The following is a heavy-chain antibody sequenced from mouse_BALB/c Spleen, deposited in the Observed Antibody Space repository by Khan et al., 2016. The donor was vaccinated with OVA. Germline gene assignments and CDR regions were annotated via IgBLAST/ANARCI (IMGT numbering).Heavy chain of an antibody. Sequence: QVQLKESGPGLVAPSQSLSITCTVSRFSLSRYKIHWVRQPPGKGLEWLGMIWGGGGTDYNSTLKIRLSISKDNSKSQVFLKMNSLQTDDTAMYYCARAYYRYDGYYAMDYWGQVTSVTVSS. CDR3: ARAYYRYDGYYAMDY. V-gene: IGHV2-6-4*01. CDR2: IWGGGGT. CDR1: RFSLSRYK. D-gene: IGHD2-14*01. J-gene: IGHJ4*01.